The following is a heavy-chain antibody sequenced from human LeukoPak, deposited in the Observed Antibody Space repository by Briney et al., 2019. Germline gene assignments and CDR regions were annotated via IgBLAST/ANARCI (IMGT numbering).Heavy chain of an antibody. J-gene: IGHJ5*02. D-gene: IGHD3-10*01. V-gene: IGHV4-39*01. Sequence: SETLSLTCTVSGASVSGSPYYWGWIRQPPGKGLEWIGTIYHSGSTYYNPSLKSRVTISVDTSKNQFSLKLSSVTAADTAVYYCAKNKYYYGSRNYGVPNWFDPWGQGTLVTVSS. CDR1: GASVSGSPYY. CDR3: AKNKYYYGSRNYGVPNWFDP. CDR2: IYHSGST.